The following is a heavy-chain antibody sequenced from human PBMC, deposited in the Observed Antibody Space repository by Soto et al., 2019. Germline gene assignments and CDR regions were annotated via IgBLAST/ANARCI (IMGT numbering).Heavy chain of an antibody. Sequence: EVQMVESGGGLVQPGGSLRLSCAVSGFTFNIYSMNWVRQAPGKGLEWVSHISSSSVNIYYADSVKGRFTISRDEGKNSLYLQMNSLRDEDTGVYYCERDKGNYYYYGMDVWGQGTTVTVSS. J-gene: IGHJ6*02. V-gene: IGHV3-48*02. CDR1: GFTFNIYS. CDR2: ISSSSVNI. CDR3: ERDKGNYYYYGMDV.